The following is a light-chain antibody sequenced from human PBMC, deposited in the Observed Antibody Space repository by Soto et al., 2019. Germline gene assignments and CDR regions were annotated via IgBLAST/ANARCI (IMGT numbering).Light chain of an antibody. V-gene: IGKV3-11*01. J-gene: IGKJ5*01. CDR1: ESVDFH. Sequence: VLTQSPATLSLSPGKRATLSCRASESVDFHLAWYQQKPGQAPRLLIYDASVRATGTPARFSDSGSGTDFTLTISSLEPEDFALYYCQQRSTWPTFGQGTRLEIK. CDR2: DAS. CDR3: QQRSTWPT.